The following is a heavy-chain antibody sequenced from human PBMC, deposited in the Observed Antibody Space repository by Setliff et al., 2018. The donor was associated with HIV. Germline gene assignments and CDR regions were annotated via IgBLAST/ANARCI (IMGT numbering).Heavy chain of an antibody. CDR3: ARVFLEWLLYRPDYVMDV. V-gene: IGHV3-66*01. CDR2: IHSGGST. CDR1: GFTFPNYA. D-gene: IGHD3-3*01. J-gene: IGHJ6*02. Sequence: GGSLRLSCTTFGFTFPNYAMSWVRQAPGEGLEWVSVIHSGGSTYYADSVKGRFIISRDNSKNTLYLQMNSLRAEDTAVYYCARVFLEWLLYRPDYVMDVWGQGTTVTVSS.